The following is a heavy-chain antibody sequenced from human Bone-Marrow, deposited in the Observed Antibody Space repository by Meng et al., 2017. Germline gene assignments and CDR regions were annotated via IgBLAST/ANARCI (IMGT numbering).Heavy chain of an antibody. CDR1: GGSISSSNW. CDR2: IYHSGST. V-gene: IGHV4-4*02. Sequence: VQREEARPGLGTPSGTLSLTGACSGGSISSSNWWSWVRQPPGKGLEWIGEIYHSGSTNYNPSLKSRVTISVDKSKNQFSLKLSSVTAADTAVYYCAREEGYCSGGSCYPTGYFDYWGQGTLVTVSS. D-gene: IGHD2-15*01. J-gene: IGHJ4*02. CDR3: AREEGYCSGGSCYPTGYFDY.